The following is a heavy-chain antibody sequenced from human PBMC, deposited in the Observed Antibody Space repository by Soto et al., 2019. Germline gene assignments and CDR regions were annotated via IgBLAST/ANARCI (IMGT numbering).Heavy chain of an antibody. CDR2: INTYNGMT. D-gene: IGHD5-12*01. V-gene: IGHV1-18*01. CDR3: AKSPRGEMATD. CDR1: GYTFINYH. J-gene: IGHJ4*02. Sequence: QVQLVQSGGEVKKPGASVTVSCKASGYTFINYHITWVRQAPGQGLEWMAWINTYNGMTDYAQRFQGRVPMTRDTSTITAYMELRNLGSDVTAGYFCAKSPRGEMATDWGQGTLVTVSS.